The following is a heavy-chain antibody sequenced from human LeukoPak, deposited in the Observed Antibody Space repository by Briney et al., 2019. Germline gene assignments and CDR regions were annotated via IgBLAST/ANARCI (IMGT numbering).Heavy chain of an antibody. D-gene: IGHD5-24*01. CDR2: IYPGDSDT. J-gene: IGHJ4*02. Sequence: GESLKISCKGSGYSFTSYWIGWVPQLPGKGLEWMGIIYPGDSDTRYSPSFQGQVTISADKSISTAYLQWSSLKASDTAMYYCATATPTHHFDYWGQGTLVTVSS. V-gene: IGHV5-51*01. CDR1: GYSFTSYW. CDR3: ATATPTHHFDY.